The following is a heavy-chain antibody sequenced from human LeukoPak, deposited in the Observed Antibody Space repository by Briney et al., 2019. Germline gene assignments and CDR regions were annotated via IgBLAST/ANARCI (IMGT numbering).Heavy chain of an antibody. CDR1: GGSFSGYY. Sequence: SETLSLTCAVYGGSFSGYYWSWIRQPPGKGLEWIGEINHSGSTNYNPSLKSRVTISVDTSKNQFSLKLSSVTAADTAVYYCARMGYDSSGYYRSHFDYWGQGTLVTVSS. V-gene: IGHV4-34*01. J-gene: IGHJ4*02. D-gene: IGHD3-22*01. CDR2: INHSGST. CDR3: ARMGYDSSGYYRSHFDY.